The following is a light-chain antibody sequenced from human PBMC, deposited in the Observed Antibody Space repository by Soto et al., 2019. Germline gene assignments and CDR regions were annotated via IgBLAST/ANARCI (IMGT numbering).Light chain of an antibody. V-gene: IGKV2D-29*02. CDR3: MQSTQLPPT. Sequence: DVLMTQAPVALPGAPGQPASMSCNSRQSLLHITGETFLFWYLQKPGQSPQLLIYEVSTRVSGVPDRFSGSGSGTDFTLEISRVETDDVGIYYCMQSTQLPPTFGQGTRLEI. J-gene: IGKJ5*01. CDR1: QSLLHITGETF. CDR2: EVS.